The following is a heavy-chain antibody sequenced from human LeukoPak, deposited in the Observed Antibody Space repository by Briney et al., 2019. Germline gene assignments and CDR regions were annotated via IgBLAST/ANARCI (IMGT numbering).Heavy chain of an antibody. Sequence: ASVTVSFKASGYTFTGYYTHWVRQAPGQGLEWMGWTNPNSGGTNYAQKFQGRVTMTRDTSISTAYMELSRLTSDDTAVYYCAKDSSSWPARGDYFDDWGQGTLVTVSS. V-gene: IGHV1-2*02. J-gene: IGHJ4*01. CDR3: AKDSSSWPARGDYFDD. CDR1: GYTFTGYY. CDR2: TNPNSGGT. D-gene: IGHD6-13*01.